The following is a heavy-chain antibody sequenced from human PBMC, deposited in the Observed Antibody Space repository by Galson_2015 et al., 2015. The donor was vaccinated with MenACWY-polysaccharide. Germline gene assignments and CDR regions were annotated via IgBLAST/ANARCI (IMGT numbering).Heavy chain of an antibody. CDR2: IKSKTDGGTT. CDR1: GFTFSNAW. Sequence: SLRLSCAASGFTFSNAWMSWVRQAPGKGLEWVGRIKSKTDGGTTDYAAPVKGRFTISRDDSKNTLYPQMNSLKTEDTAVYYCTTFTQTGYSSGWYFRVGDYWGQGTLVTVSS. CDR3: TTFTQTGYSSGWYFRVGDY. V-gene: IGHV3-15*01. D-gene: IGHD6-19*01. J-gene: IGHJ4*02.